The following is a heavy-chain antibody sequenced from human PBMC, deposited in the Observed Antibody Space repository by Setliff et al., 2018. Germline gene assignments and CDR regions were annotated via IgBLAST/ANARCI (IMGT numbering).Heavy chain of an antibody. CDR1: GGSINNYY. J-gene: IGHJ4*02. V-gene: IGHV4-4*07. Sequence: PSETLSLTCTVSGGSINNYYWSWIRQPAGKGLEWIGRVYSNVGTNFNPSLKSRVTISVDTSKNQFSLKLSSVTAADTAVYYCARGRAGHSGHWGQGTLVTVSS. CDR2: VYSNVGT. D-gene: IGHD6-19*01. CDR3: ARGRAGHSGH.